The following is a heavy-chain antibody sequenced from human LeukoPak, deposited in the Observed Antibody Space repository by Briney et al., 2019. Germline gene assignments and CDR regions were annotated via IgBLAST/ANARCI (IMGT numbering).Heavy chain of an antibody. CDR1: GGSFSGYY. CDR2: INHSGST. CDR3: ARGRTGLLWFGELFLWFDP. Sequence: PSETLSLTCAVYGGSFSGYYWSWIRQPPGKGLEWIGEINHSGSTNYNPSLKSRVTISVDTSKNQLSLKLSSVTAADTAVYYCARGRTGLLWFGELFLWFDPWGQGTPVTVSS. V-gene: IGHV4-34*01. J-gene: IGHJ5*02. D-gene: IGHD3-10*01.